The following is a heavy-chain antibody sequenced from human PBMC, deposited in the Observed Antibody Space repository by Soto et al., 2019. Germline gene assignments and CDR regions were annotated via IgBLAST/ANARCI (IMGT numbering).Heavy chain of an antibody. Sequence: EVQLLESGGGLVQPGGSLRLSCAASGFTFSNYVMSWVRQAPGKGLEWVSAISGSGGNTYYAESVKGRFTISREQPKNTLYQQMNSLRADDTSLYYCAKNEGAGGGNCFDFWGQGTLVTV. CDR3: AKNEGAGGGNCFDF. J-gene: IGHJ4*02. V-gene: IGHV3-23*01. CDR1: GFTFSNYV. D-gene: IGHD2-15*01. CDR2: ISGSGGNT.